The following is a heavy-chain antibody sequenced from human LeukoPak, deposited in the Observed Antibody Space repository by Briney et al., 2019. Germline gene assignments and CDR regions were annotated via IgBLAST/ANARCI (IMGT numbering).Heavy chain of an antibody. V-gene: IGHV3-30-3*01. J-gene: IGHJ4*02. CDR2: ISYDGSNK. D-gene: IGHD3-10*01. CDR3: ARDCARSGRIPYYFDY. Sequence: GRSLRLSCAASGFTFSSYAMHWVRQAPGKGLEWVAVISYDGSNKYYADSVKGRFTISRDNSKNTLYQQMNSLRAEDTAVYYCARDCARSGRIPYYFDYWGEGTLVTVSS. CDR1: GFTFSSYA.